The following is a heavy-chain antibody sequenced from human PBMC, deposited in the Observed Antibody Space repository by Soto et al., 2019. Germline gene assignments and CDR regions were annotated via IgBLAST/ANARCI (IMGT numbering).Heavy chain of an antibody. D-gene: IGHD3-16*01. V-gene: IGHV2-5*02. J-gene: IGHJ3*01. Sequence: ASGPRLVNPSETLTSTCPFSPFSLTTRGVGVGWIRQPPGKALEWLAVIYWDDDKRYSPSLKTRLILTKDTSKNQVVLTMTNMDSVDTATYFCAHVVITFGGVDEKAAFDVWARGTLVSVS. CDR1: PFSLTTRGVG. CDR2: IYWDDDK. CDR3: AHVVITFGGVDEKAAFDV.